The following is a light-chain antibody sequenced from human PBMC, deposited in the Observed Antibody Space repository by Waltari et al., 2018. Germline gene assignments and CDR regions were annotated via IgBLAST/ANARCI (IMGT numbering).Light chain of an antibody. CDR3: QKYNSAPWT. CDR1: QGISNY. CDR2: AAS. V-gene: IGKV1-27*01. Sequence: DIHMTHSPPSLSASGGNRLPIPSRASQGISNYVAWYQQKPGKVPTLLIYAASTWQSGVPARFSSSGAGTDFTLTISSLQPEDVATYYCQKYNSAPWTFGQGTKVEIK. J-gene: IGKJ1*01.